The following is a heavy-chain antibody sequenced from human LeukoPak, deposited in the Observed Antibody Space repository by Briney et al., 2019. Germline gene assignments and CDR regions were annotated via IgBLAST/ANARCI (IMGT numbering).Heavy chain of an antibody. CDR2: INHSGST. CDR3: ATTPRLRYFDWLLFFGDY. V-gene: IGHV4-34*01. CDR1: GGSFSGYY. D-gene: IGHD3-9*01. J-gene: IGHJ4*02. Sequence: SETLSLTCAVYGGSFSGYYWSWIRQPPGKGLEWIGEINHSGSTNYNPSLKSRVTISVDTSKNQFSLKLSSVTAADTAVYYCATTPRLRYFDWLLFFGDYWGQGTLVTVSS.